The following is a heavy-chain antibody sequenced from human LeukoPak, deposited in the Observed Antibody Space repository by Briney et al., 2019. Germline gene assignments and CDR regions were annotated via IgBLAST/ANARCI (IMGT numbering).Heavy chain of an antibody. D-gene: IGHD2-15*01. Sequence: GGSLRLSCAASGYTFSNYWLSWVRQAPGKGLEWVANIKEDGSDKYYVDSVKGRFTVSRDNAKKSLYLQMNSLRAEDTAVYYCARSGDIVVVVAATYFDYWGQGTLVTVSS. CDR1: GYTFSNYW. CDR2: IKEDGSDK. CDR3: ARSGDIVVVVAATYFDY. V-gene: IGHV3-7*01. J-gene: IGHJ4*02.